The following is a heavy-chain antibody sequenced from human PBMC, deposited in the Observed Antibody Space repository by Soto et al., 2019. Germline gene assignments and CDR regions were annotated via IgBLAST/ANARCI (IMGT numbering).Heavy chain of an antibody. V-gene: IGHV3-23*01. CDR3: AKGQSSSWYQTGGMDV. D-gene: IGHD6-13*01. CDR1: EFAFSTYA. Sequence: EVQLLESGGGLVQPGGSLRLSCAASEFAFSTYAMTWVRQAPGKGLEWVSGISDGGSDTDYADSVKGRFTISRDNSKNTLYLQMNGRRADDTAVYYCAKGQSSSWYQTGGMDVWGRGTTVTVSS. CDR2: ISDGGSDT. J-gene: IGHJ6*02.